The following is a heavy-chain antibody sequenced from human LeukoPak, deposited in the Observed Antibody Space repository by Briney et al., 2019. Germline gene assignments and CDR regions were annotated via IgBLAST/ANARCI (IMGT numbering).Heavy chain of an antibody. D-gene: IGHD3-22*01. J-gene: IGHJ2*01. Sequence: PSETLSLTCTVSGGSISSCTYYWVWIPQPPGKELEWITSIYYSRSTYYNPSLKSPITISVDTSQNQFSLKLSSVTAASTAYYSCEDSTMLVHLWGRGTLVTVSS. CDR1: GGSISSCTYY. CDR3: EDSTMLVHL. V-gene: IGHV4-39*01. CDR2: IYYSRST.